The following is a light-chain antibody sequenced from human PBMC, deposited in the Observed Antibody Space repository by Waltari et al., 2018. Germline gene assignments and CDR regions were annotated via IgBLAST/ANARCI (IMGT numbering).Light chain of an antibody. CDR1: SNDVGLSNL. CDR2: EVN. V-gene: IGLV2-23*02. J-gene: IGLJ3*02. Sequence: QSALPQPASVSGSPGQSITISCTGTSNDVGLSNLVSWYQHHPGKVPTLIIYEVNRRPSGVSNRFSGSKSGNTASLTVSGLLAEDEADYFCSSYTTHTPVVFGGGTKLTVL. CDR3: SSYTTHTPVV.